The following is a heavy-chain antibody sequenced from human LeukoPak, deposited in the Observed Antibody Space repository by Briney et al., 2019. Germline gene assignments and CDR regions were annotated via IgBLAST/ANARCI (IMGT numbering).Heavy chain of an antibody. CDR1: GYTFTSYY. J-gene: IGHJ4*02. Sequence: ASVKVSCKASGYTFTSYYMHWVRQAPGQGLEWMGLINPTGGSTGYAQKFQGRVTITADKSTSTAYMELSSLRSEDTAVYYCARIVGSGSYAADYWGQGTLVTVSS. D-gene: IGHD3-10*01. CDR3: ARIVGSGSYAADY. CDR2: INPTGGST. V-gene: IGHV1-46*01.